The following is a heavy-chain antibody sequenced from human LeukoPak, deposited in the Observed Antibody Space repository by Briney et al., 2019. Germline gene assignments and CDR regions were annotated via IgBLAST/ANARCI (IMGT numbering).Heavy chain of an antibody. V-gene: IGHV3-49*03. J-gene: IGHJ4*02. Sequence: QPGGSLRLSCTASGFTFGDYAMSWIRQAPGKGLEWVGFIRSKAYGETADYAASVKGRFTISRDDSKAIAYLQMNSLKTEDTAVYHCTRDRGAYNLYDYWGQGTLVTVFS. CDR1: GFTFGDYA. CDR3: TRDRGAYNLYDY. D-gene: IGHD1-1*01. CDR2: IRSKAYGETA.